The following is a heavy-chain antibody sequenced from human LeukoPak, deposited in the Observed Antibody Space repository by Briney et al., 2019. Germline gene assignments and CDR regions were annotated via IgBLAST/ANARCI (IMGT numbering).Heavy chain of an antibody. CDR2: IIPIFGTA. CDR3: ARSPYDSSGYYGFRSG. V-gene: IGHV1-69*05. D-gene: IGHD3-22*01. CDR1: GGTFSSYA. Sequence: ASVKVSCKASGGTFSSYAISWVRQAPGQGLEWMGGIIPIFGTANYAQKFQGRVTITTDESTSTAYMELSSLRSEDTAVYYCARSPYDSSGYYGFRSGWGQGTLVTVSS. J-gene: IGHJ4*02.